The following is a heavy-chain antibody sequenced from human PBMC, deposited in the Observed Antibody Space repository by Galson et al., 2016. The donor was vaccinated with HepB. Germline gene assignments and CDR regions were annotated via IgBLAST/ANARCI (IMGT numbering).Heavy chain of an antibody. CDR1: GYTFTSYD. D-gene: IGHD5-12*01. J-gene: IGHJ6*02. Sequence: SVKVSCKASGYTFTSYDINWVRQATGRGLEWMGWMNPNSGNTGYAQKFQGRVTMTRNTSISTAYMELSSLRSEDTAVYYSARLLGLRLVYHYYGMDVWGQGTTVTVSS. CDR2: MNPNSGNT. CDR3: ARLLGLRLVYHYYGMDV. V-gene: IGHV1-8*01.